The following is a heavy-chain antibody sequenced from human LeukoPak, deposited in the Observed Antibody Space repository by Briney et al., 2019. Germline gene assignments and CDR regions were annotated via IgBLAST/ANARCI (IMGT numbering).Heavy chain of an antibody. D-gene: IGHD5-18*01. V-gene: IGHV3-30*02. CDR3: AKGGNGYSYGYFDY. CDR1: GFTFSSYG. Sequence: GGSLRLSCAASGFTFSSYGMHWVRQAPGKGLEWVAFIRYDGGNKYYADSVKGRFTISRDNSKNTLYLQMNSLKTEDTAVYYCAKGGNGYSYGYFDYWGQGTLVTVSS. CDR2: IRYDGGNK. J-gene: IGHJ4*02.